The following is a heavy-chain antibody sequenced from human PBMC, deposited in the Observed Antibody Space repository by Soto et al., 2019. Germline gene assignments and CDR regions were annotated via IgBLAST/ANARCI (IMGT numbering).Heavy chain of an antibody. Sequence: QIQLVQSGAEVKKPGASVKVSCKASGYNFFDYGVSWVRQAPGQGLEWMGWVSPKSGNTDYARKVQGRVTMTTDISTSTAYMELRGLISDDTGVYYFARGRTVSSICLLLVWGQGTLVSVSS. CDR1: GYNFFDYG. J-gene: IGHJ1*01. D-gene: IGHD1-1*01. CDR3: ARGRTVSSICLLLV. CDR2: VSPKSGNT. V-gene: IGHV1-18*01.